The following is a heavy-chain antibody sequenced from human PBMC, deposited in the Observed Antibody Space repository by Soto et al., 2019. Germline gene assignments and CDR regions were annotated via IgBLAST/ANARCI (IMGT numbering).Heavy chain of an antibody. CDR3: ARLPQLLWFGALTCRAHYFDY. D-gene: IGHD3-10*01. V-gene: IGHV5-51*01. CDR2: IYPGDSDT. J-gene: IGHJ4*02. Sequence: GESLKISCTGSGYSFSTYWIAWVRQMPGKGLEWMGIIYPGDSDTRYSPSFHGQVTISADTSTKTAYLQWRSLKASDTAIYYWARLPQLLWFGALTCRAHYFDYWGPGTRVTVSS. CDR1: GYSFSTYW.